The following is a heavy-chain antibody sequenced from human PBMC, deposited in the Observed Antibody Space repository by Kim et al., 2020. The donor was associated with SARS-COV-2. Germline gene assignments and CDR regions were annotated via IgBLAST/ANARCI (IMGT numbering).Heavy chain of an antibody. CDR1: GFTVSSNY. V-gene: IGHV3-66*01. CDR3: ARGSITMIRIVISQNYYYYMDV. Sequence: GGSLRLSCAASGFTVSSNYMSWVRQAPGKGLEWVSVIYSGGSTYYADSVKGRFTISRDNSKNTLYLQMTSLRAEDTAVYYCARGSITMIRIVISQNYYYYMDVWGRGTTGTVSS. J-gene: IGHJ6*03. CDR2: IYSGGST. D-gene: IGHD3-22*01.